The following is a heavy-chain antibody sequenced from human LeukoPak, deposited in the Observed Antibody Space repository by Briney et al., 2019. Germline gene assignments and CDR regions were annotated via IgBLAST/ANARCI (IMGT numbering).Heavy chain of an antibody. V-gene: IGHV3-7*01. CDR2: IREDGNEK. CDR1: GFTFSSYW. J-gene: IGHJ4*02. D-gene: IGHD1-26*01. CDR3: ARDRKSGEWDLVP. Sequence: PGGSLRLSCAASGFTFSSYWMSWVRQAPGKGLEWVANIREDGNEKYYADSVKGQFTISRDNAKNSLFLQMDSLRAEDTAVYYCARDRKSGEWDLVPWGQGTLVTVSS.